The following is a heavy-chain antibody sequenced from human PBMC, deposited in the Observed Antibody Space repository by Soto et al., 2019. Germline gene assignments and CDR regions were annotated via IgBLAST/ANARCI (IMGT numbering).Heavy chain of an antibody. Sequence: SETLSLTCIVSDDSISGSYWSWIRQPPGRELEWIGYIYYSGSANYNPSLKGRVTFSVDPSKNQFSPKLTSVTAADTAVYYCARLNWASTNWFDPWGQGTLVTVSS. CDR3: ARLNWASTNWFDP. CDR1: DDSISGSY. J-gene: IGHJ5*01. V-gene: IGHV4-59*01. CDR2: IYYSGSA. D-gene: IGHD7-27*01.